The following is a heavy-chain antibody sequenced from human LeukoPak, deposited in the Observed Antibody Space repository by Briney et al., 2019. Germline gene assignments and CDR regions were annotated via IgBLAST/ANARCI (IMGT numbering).Heavy chain of an antibody. CDR2: IIPIFGTA. CDR3: ARAGYSYGAFFDY. CDR1: GGTFSSYA. V-gene: IGHV1-69*06. J-gene: IGHJ4*02. D-gene: IGHD5-18*01. Sequence: SVKVSCTASGGTFSSYAISWVRQAPGQGLEWMGGIIPIFGTANYAQKFQGRVTITADKSTSTAYMELSSLRSEDTAVYYCARAGYSYGAFFDYWGQGTLVTVSS.